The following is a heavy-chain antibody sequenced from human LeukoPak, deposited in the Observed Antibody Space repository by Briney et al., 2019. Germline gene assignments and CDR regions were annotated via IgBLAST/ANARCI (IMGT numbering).Heavy chain of an antibody. D-gene: IGHD2-8*01. CDR1: GFTFSNYA. Sequence: GGSLRLSCAASGFTFSNYAMSWVRQAPGKGLERVSYLGPTSSTISYADSVRGRFTISRDNAKNTLFLQMSSLRAGDTALYYCAKELYGNPSGYWGQGTRVTVSS. CDR2: LGPTSSTI. J-gene: IGHJ4*02. CDR3: AKELYGNPSGY. V-gene: IGHV3-48*01.